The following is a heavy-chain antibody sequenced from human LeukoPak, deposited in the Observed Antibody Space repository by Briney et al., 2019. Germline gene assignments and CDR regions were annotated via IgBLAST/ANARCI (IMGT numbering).Heavy chain of an antibody. CDR3: AKDAANYPFFFDY. CDR2: IRYDGSNK. Sequence: GGSLRLSCAASGFTFSIYGMHWVRQAPGQGLEWVAFIRYDGSNKYYADSVKGRFTISRDNAKNTVYLQMNSLRGEDTAIYHCAKDAANYPFFFDYWGQGAPVTVSS. D-gene: IGHD4/OR15-4a*01. V-gene: IGHV3-30*02. J-gene: IGHJ4*02. CDR1: GFTFSIYG.